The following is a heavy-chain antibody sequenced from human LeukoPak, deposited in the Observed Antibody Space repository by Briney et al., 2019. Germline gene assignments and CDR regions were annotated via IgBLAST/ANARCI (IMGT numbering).Heavy chain of an antibody. CDR1: GGSFGGYY. CDR2: INHSGST. D-gene: IGHD6-13*01. Sequence: SETLSLTCAVYGGSFGGYYWSWIRQPPGKGLEWIGEINHSGSTNYNPSLKSRVTISVDTSKNQFSLKLSSVTAADTAVYYCARFGGIAAAGWGQGTLVTVSS. V-gene: IGHV4-34*01. CDR3: ARFGGIAAAG. J-gene: IGHJ4*02.